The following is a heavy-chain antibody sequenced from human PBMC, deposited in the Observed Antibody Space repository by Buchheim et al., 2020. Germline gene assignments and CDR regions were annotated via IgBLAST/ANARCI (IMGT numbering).Heavy chain of an antibody. D-gene: IGHD1-14*01. V-gene: IGHV3-23*01. Sequence: EVQLLESGGGLVQSGGSLRLSCAASGDTFTSYTMGWVRQPPGKGLEWLSCISGSGVSTFYADAVKGRCTVSRDNSKRTLYMQLNSLRAEDTAMYYCVTGNAYRFDYWGQGAL. CDR2: ISGSGVST. CDR3: VTGNAYRFDY. J-gene: IGHJ4*02. CDR1: GDTFTSYT.